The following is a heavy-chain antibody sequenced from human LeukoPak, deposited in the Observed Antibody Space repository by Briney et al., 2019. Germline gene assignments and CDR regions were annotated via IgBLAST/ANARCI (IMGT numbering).Heavy chain of an antibody. Sequence: PGGSLRLSCAASGFTFSSYSMNWVRQAPGKGLEWVAYISSSSSTIYYADSVKGRFTISRDNSKNSLYLQMNSLRDEDTAVYYCARETYGDYRRHNDYWGQGTLVTVSS. CDR2: ISSSSSTI. V-gene: IGHV3-48*02. CDR3: ARETYGDYRRHNDY. CDR1: GFTFSSYS. J-gene: IGHJ4*02. D-gene: IGHD4-17*01.